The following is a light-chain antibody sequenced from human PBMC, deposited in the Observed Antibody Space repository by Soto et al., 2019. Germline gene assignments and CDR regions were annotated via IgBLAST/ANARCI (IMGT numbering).Light chain of an antibody. CDR2: DVS. V-gene: IGLV2-14*03. Sequence: QSALTQPASVSGSPGQSITISCSGVSSDVDDDNYVSWYQHHPGKAPIVIIYDVSNRPSGVSNRFSGSTSGNTASLTISGLQAEDEADYYCSSYTSTRPFVFGSGTKLTVL. CDR3: SSYTSTRPFV. J-gene: IGLJ1*01. CDR1: SSDVDDDNY.